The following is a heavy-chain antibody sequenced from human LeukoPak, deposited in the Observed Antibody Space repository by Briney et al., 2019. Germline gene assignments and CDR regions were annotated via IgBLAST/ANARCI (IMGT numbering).Heavy chain of an antibody. D-gene: IGHD1-26*01. J-gene: IGHJ4*02. V-gene: IGHV3-9*01. CDR2: ISWNSGSI. CDR1: GFTFDDYA. CDR3: AKDTHWELRCTFDY. Sequence: GGSLKLSCAASGFTFDDYAMHWVRQAPGKGLEWVSGISWNSGSIGYADSVKGRFTISRDNAKNSLYLQMNSLRAEDTALYYCAKDTHWELRCTFDYWGQGTLVTVSS.